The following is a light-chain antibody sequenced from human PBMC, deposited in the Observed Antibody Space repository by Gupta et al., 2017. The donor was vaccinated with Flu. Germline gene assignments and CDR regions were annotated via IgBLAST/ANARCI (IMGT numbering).Light chain of an antibody. J-gene: IGKJ1*01. CDR2: AAS. V-gene: IGKV1-39*01. Sequence: DIQMTQSPSSLSASVGDRVTITCRASQNINNYLNWYQHNPGKAPKLLIYAASSLHSGVPSRFTGSGSGTDFTLTINSLQPEDFATYYCQQRDSTPWTFGQGTKVEIK. CDR3: QQRDSTPWT. CDR1: QNINNY.